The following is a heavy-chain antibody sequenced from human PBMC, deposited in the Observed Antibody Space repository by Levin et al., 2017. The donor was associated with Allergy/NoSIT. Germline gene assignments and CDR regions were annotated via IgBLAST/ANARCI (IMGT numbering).Heavy chain of an antibody. V-gene: IGHV3-20*01. CDR1: GFTFDDYG. J-gene: IGHJ4*02. CDR2: INWNGGST. Sequence: TGGSLRLSCAASGFTFDDYGMSWVRQAPGKGLEWVSGINWNGGSTGYADSVKGRFTISRDNAKNSLYLQMNSLRAEDTALYHCARDYYDSSGYPDYWGQGTLVTVSS. D-gene: IGHD3-22*01. CDR3: ARDYYDSSGYPDY.